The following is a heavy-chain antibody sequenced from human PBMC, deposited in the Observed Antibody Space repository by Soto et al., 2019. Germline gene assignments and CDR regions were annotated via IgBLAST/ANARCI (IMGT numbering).Heavy chain of an antibody. J-gene: IGHJ5*02. D-gene: IGHD2-2*01. CDR3: ARGIWRYCSSNSCFRWFDP. Sequence: SVKVSCKASGGTFSSYAISWVRQAPGQGLEWMGGIIPIFGTANYAQKFQGRVTITADESTSTAYMELSSLRSEDTAVYYCARGIWRYCSSNSCFRWFDPWGQGTLVTVSS. CDR2: IIPIFGTA. V-gene: IGHV1-69*13. CDR1: GGTFSSYA.